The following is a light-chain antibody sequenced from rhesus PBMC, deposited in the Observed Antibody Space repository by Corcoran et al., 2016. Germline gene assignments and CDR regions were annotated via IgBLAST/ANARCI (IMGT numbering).Light chain of an antibody. Sequence: QSVLTQPPSASEAARKSVTISCSGSSSNIGTNSVSWYQQIPETAPKVLIYYNSRRASGVSDRFSGSKSGTSASLAISGLQTEDEADYYCATWDDSVNAYIFGSGTRLTVL. V-gene: IGLV1-60*01. J-gene: IGLJ1*01. CDR2: YNS. CDR3: ATWDDSVNAYI. CDR1: SSNIGTNS.